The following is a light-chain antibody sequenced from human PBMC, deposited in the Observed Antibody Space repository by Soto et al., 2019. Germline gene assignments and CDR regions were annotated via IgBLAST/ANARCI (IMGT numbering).Light chain of an antibody. Sequence: VLTQSQATLCVAPGERATLSGRASPSVGNYLAWYQQKPGQAPRLLIYGASTRATGVPDRFSGSGSGTDFTLPISRLDPEDFAVFDCQQYSSSPVTFGQGTKVDIK. CDR3: QQYSSSPVT. V-gene: IGKV3-20*01. CDR1: PSVGNY. J-gene: IGKJ1*01. CDR2: GAS.